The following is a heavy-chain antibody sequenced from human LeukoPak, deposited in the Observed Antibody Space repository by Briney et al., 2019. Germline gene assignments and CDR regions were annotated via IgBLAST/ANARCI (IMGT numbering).Heavy chain of an antibody. J-gene: IGHJ4*02. CDR3: ARRDNWNDYFDY. D-gene: IGHD1-20*01. Sequence: SETLSLTCAVYGGSFSGYYWSWIRQPPGKGLEWIGEINHSGSTNYNPSLKSRVTISVDTSKNQFSLKLSSVTAADTAVYYCARRDNWNDYFDYWGQGTLVTVSS. V-gene: IGHV4-34*01. CDR1: GGSFSGYY. CDR2: INHSGST.